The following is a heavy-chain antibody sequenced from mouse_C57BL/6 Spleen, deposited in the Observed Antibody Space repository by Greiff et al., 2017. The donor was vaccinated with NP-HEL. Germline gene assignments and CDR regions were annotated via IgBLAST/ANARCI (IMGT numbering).Heavy chain of an antibody. D-gene: IGHD2-4*01. CDR3: ARGGLRDYFDY. Sequence: ESGPGLVKPSQSLSLTCSVTGYSITSGYYWNWIRQFPGNKLEWMGYISYDGSNNYNPSLKNRISITRDTSKNQFFLKLNSVTTEDTATYYCARGGLRDYFDYWGQGTTLTVSS. J-gene: IGHJ2*01. CDR1: GYSITSGYY. V-gene: IGHV3-6*01. CDR2: ISYDGSN.